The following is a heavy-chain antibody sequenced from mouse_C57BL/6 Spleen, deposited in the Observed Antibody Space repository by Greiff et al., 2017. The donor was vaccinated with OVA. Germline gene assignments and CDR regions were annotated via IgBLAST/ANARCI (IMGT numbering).Heavy chain of an antibody. CDR1: GFSLSTFGMG. D-gene: IGHD2-4*01. Sequence: QVTLKVSGPGILQPSQTLSLSCSFSGFSLSTFGMGVGWIRQPPGKGLEWLAHIWWDDDKYYNPALKSRLTISKDTSKNQVFRKIANVDTADTATYSCDRIGGYDYAWFAYGGQGTLVTVSA. CDR2: IWWDDDK. V-gene: IGHV8-8*01. J-gene: IGHJ3*01. CDR3: DRIGGYDYAWFAY.